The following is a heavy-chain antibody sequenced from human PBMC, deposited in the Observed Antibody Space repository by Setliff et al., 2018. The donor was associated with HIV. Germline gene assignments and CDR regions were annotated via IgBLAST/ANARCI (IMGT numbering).Heavy chain of an antibody. Sequence: SETLSLICTVSGDSINTHYWSWIRQPPGKGLEWIGCISHSGNTNFNPSLNSRVTISLDTSKNQFSLRLTSLTAADTAIYYCARSTVGAGASFPWGRGILVTVSS. CDR1: GDSINTHY. J-gene: IGHJ5*02. V-gene: IGHV4-59*11. CDR2: ISHSGNT. D-gene: IGHD1-26*01. CDR3: ARSTVGAGASFP.